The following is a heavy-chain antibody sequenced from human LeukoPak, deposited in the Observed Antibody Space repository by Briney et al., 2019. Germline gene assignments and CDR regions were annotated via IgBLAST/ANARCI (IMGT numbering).Heavy chain of an antibody. D-gene: IGHD5/OR15-5a*01. J-gene: IGHJ3*02. CDR1: GFSFRSYD. V-gene: IGHV3-13*01. CDR2: IGLGGDT. CDR3: VRGGIRVSGIDAFDI. Sequence: GGSLRLSCAASGFSFRSYDMHWVRHVPGRGLEWVSAIGLGGDTHYPDSVKGRFTVSRENGENSLYLQMNGLTDGDTAVYYCVRGGIRVSGIDAFDIWGQGTRVTVSS.